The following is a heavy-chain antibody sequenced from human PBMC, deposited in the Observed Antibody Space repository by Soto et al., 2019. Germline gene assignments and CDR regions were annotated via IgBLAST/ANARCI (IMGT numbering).Heavy chain of an antibody. V-gene: IGHV4-31*03. Sequence: TLPLTCTVSGGSISSGGYYWSWIRQHPGKGLEWIGYIYYSGSTYYNPSLKSRVTISVDTSKNQFSLKLSSVTAADTAVYYCARVGRFGEFDFDYWGQGTLVTVSS. CDR3: ARVGRFGEFDFDY. J-gene: IGHJ4*02. CDR1: GGSISSGGYY. D-gene: IGHD3-10*01. CDR2: IYYSGST.